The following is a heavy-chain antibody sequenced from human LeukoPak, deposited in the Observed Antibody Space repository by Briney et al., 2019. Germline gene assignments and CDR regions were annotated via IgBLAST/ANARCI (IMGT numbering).Heavy chain of an antibody. CDR1: GYTLTAYY. Sequence: ASVKVSCKASGYTLTAYYIYWVRQAPGQGLEWMGRINPNSGGTNYAQKFQGRVTMTRVTSISTAYMVLSRLRSDDTAVYYCARGGTYYDFWSGYCCFDYWGQGTLVTVSS. V-gene: IGHV1-2*06. J-gene: IGHJ4*02. CDR2: INPNSGGT. D-gene: IGHD3-3*01. CDR3: ARGGTYYDFWSGYCCFDY.